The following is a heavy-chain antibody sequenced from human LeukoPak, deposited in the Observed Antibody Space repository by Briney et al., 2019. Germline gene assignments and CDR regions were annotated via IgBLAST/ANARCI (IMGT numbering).Heavy chain of an antibody. CDR3: ATDDYRGLGY. CDR1: GITFSNYY. J-gene: IGHJ4*02. D-gene: IGHD3-16*01. Sequence: PGGSLRLSCVTSGITFSNYYMHWVRQVPGEGLVWVSHIIQDGSVTSYADSVKGRFTISRDNAKNTVCLQLNNLRAEDTAVYYCATDDYRGLGYWGQGTLVTVSS. V-gene: IGHV3-74*01. CDR2: IIQDGSVT.